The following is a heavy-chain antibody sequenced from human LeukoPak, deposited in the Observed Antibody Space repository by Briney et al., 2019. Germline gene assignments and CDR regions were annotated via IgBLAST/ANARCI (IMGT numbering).Heavy chain of an antibody. Sequence: SETLSLTCADSGYSISSGYYWGWIRQPPGKGLEWIGSIYHSGSTYYNPSLKSRVTISVDTSKNQFSLKLSSVTAADTAVYYCARGDFWSGYYPPSWFDPWGQGTLVTVSS. CDR1: GYSISSGYY. V-gene: IGHV4-38-2*01. J-gene: IGHJ5*02. D-gene: IGHD3-3*01. CDR2: IYHSGST. CDR3: ARGDFWSGYYPPSWFDP.